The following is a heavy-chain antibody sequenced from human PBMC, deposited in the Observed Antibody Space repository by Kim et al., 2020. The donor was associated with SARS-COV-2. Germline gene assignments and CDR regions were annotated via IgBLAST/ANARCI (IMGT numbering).Heavy chain of an antibody. J-gene: IGHJ4*01. D-gene: IGHD4-17*01. V-gene: IGHV1-69*13. CDR1: GGSFNSYS. Sequence: SVKVSCKASGGSFNSYSIGWVRQAPGQGLEWMGGIMIYFGTSAYGQNFHDRVTFTADESTNTAYMELRGLRSEDKAVYYCAREQIRTEQDHYGMVDYWG. CDR3: AREQIRTEQDHYGMVDY. CDR2: IMIYFGTS.